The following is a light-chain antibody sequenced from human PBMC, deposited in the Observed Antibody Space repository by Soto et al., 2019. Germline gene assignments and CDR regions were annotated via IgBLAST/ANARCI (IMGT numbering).Light chain of an antibody. CDR3: CLSPGSLTWL. V-gene: IGLV2-11*01. CDR1: GSDVGDSSH. CDR2: EVN. Sequence: QSALTQPRSVSGSPGQSVTISCTATGSDVGDSSHVSWYQLHPGKAPKLMIYEVNNRPSGVPDRFSGSKSGSTASLTISGLLAEDEAEYYCCLSPGSLTWLFGGGTQLTVL. J-gene: IGLJ3*02.